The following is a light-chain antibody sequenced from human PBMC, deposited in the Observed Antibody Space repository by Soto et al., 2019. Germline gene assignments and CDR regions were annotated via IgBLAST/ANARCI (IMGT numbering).Light chain of an antibody. J-gene: IGKJ4*01. CDR1: QSIANY. CDR3: HQSYNTLSFT. V-gene: IGKV1-39*01. Sequence: DIPMTQSPSSLSASVGDRVTITCPASQSIANYLNWYQQKPGKAPQLLISAASSLQSGVPSRFSGSGSGTDFTLTISTLQPEDFATYYWHQSYNTLSFTFGGGTRVEIK. CDR2: AAS.